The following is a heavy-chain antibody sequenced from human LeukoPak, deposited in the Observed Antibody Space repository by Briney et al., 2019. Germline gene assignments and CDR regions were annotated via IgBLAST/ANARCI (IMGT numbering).Heavy chain of an antibody. Sequence: LTGGSLRLSCAASRFTFSSYAMSWVRQAPGKGLEWVSSISGSGGSTYYADSVKGRFTISRDNSKNTLYLQMNSLRTEDTAVYYCARGAGKGYFDYWGQGTLVTVSS. CDR2: ISGSGGST. J-gene: IGHJ4*02. CDR1: RFTFSSYA. D-gene: IGHD1-14*01. CDR3: ARGAGKGYFDY. V-gene: IGHV3-23*01.